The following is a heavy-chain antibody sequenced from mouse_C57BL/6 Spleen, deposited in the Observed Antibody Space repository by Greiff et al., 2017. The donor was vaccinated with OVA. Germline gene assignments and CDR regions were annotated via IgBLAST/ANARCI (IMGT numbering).Heavy chain of an antibody. J-gene: IGHJ3*01. V-gene: IGHV1-15*01. Sequence: VNVVESGAELVRPGASVTLSCKASGYTFTDYEMHWVKQTPVHGLEWIGAIDPETGGTAYNQKFKGKAILTADKSSSTAYMELRSLTSEDSAVYYCTREGTAQATKFAYWGQGTLVTVSA. CDR1: GYTFTDYE. CDR2: IDPETGGT. D-gene: IGHD3-2*02. CDR3: TREGTAQATKFAY.